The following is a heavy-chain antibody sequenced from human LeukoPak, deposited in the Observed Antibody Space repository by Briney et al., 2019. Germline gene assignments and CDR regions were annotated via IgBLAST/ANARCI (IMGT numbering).Heavy chain of an antibody. CDR3: ARDSGYSDYYYYYYYMDV. CDR2: IYSGGST. CDR1: GFTVSSNY. Sequence: GGSLRLSCAASGFTVSSNYMSRVRQAPGKGLEWVSVIYSGGSTYYADSVKGRFTISRDNSKNTLYLQMNSLRAEDTAVYYCARDSGYSDYYYYYYYMDVWGEGTTVTVSS. V-gene: IGHV3-53*01. D-gene: IGHD4-11*01. J-gene: IGHJ6*03.